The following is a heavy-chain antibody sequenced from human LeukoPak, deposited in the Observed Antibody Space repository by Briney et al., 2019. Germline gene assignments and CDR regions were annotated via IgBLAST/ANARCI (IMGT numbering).Heavy chain of an antibody. CDR3: ASLYDYYDSSGYQY. CDR2: IYYSGST. CDR1: GVSISGSYYY. J-gene: IGHJ4*02. V-gene: IGHV4-39*07. D-gene: IGHD3-22*01. Sequence: SETLSLTCAVSGVSISGSYYYWGWIRQPPGKGLEWIGSIYYSGSTYYNPSLKSRVTISVDTSKNQFSLKLSSVTAADTAVYYCASLYDYYDSSGYQYWGQGTLVTVSS.